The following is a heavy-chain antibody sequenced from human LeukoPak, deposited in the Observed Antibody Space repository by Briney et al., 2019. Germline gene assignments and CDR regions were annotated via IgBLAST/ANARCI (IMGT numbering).Heavy chain of an antibody. Sequence: GGSLRLSCAASGFTFSGHSMTWVRQTPGKGLEWVSVIFGNGVKTYYAASLKGRFTISRDTSKSTLYLQMISLRADGTAVYYCARVGDWSNYFGMDAWGQGTTVSVSS. CDR3: ARVGDWSNYFGMDA. CDR1: GFTFSGHS. V-gene: IGHV3-23*01. J-gene: IGHJ6*02. CDR2: IFGNGVKT. D-gene: IGHD3-16*01.